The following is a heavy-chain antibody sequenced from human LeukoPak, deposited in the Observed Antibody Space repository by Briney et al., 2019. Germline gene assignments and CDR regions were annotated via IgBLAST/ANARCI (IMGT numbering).Heavy chain of an antibody. J-gene: IGHJ5*02. CDR2: IYYSGRT. CDR1: GGSISSRSYF. V-gene: IGHV4-39*07. Sequence: SETLSLTCTVSGGSISSRSYFWGWIRQPPGKGLEWIGSIYYSGRTYYSPSLKSRVTISVDTSKNQFSLKLNSVTAADTAVYYCARQKIEVFNWFDLWGQGTLVTVSS. CDR3: ARQKIEVFNWFDL. D-gene: IGHD3-22*01.